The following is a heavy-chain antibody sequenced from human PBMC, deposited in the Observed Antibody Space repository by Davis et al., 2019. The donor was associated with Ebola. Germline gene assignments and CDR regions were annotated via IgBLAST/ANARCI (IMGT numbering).Heavy chain of an antibody. D-gene: IGHD2-15*01. V-gene: IGHV2-70*04. CDR3: ARILSSSYMDV. CDR2: INWNDGK. CDR1: GFSLSTNGVR. Sequence: SGPTLVKPTQTLTLTCTFSGFSLSTNGVRVSWIRQPPGKALEWLAHINWNDGKFYSTSLKTRLTISKDTSKNQVVLTMTNMDPVDTATYYCARILSSSYMDVWGKGTTVTVSS. J-gene: IGHJ6*03.